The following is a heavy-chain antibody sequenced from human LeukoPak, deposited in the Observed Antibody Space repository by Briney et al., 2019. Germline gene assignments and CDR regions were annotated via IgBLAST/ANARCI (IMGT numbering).Heavy chain of an antibody. Sequence: GGSLRLSCAASGFTFSDYYMSWLRQAPGKGPEWVSYISSSGSTIYYADSVKGRFTISRDNAKNSLYLQMNSLRAEDTAVYYCARGITIFGVVIIEYYFDYWGQGTLVTVSS. D-gene: IGHD3-3*01. CDR2: ISSSGSTI. CDR1: GFTFSDYY. J-gene: IGHJ4*02. CDR3: ARGITIFGVVIIEYYFDY. V-gene: IGHV3-11*04.